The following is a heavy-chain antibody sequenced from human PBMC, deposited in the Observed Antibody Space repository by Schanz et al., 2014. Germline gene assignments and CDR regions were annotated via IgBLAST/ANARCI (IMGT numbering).Heavy chain of an antibody. CDR1: GFTFNSYA. CDR2: IYSGIGA. V-gene: IGHV3-23*03. J-gene: IGHJ4*02. D-gene: IGHD3-9*01. CDR3: AKQIHYDILTVTRN. Sequence: EVHLVESGGGLVKRGGSLRLSCAASGFTFNSYAMTWVRQAPGKGLEWVSVIYSGIGAYYADSVKDRFTVSRDNSKNTLYLQMNSLRAEDTAVYYCAKQIHYDILTVTRNWGQGTLVTVSS.